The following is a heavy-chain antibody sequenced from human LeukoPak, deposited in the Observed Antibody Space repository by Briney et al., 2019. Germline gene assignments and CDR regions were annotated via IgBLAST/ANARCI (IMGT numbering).Heavy chain of an antibody. CDR1: GGSISSTSYY. J-gene: IGHJ4*02. Sequence: SETLSLTCLVSGGSISSTSYYWGWIRQPPGKGLEWIESLSYSGSTYYNLSLKSRVTMSTDTSKNQFSLKLNSATAADTAVYYCARLYCSGGNCYSFYFDYWGQGTLVTVSS. D-gene: IGHD2-15*01. CDR3: ARLYCSGGNCYSFYFDY. V-gene: IGHV4-39*07. CDR2: LSYSGST.